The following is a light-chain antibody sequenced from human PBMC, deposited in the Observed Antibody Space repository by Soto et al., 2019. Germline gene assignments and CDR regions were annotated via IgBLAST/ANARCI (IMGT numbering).Light chain of an antibody. CDR2: DAY. CDR3: QQRDIWPLT. V-gene: IGKV3-11*01. CDR1: QSVSRY. Sequence: EIVLTQSPATLSLSPGERAILSCRASQSVSRYLAWYQQKPGQAPRLLIYDAYHRATGITARFSGSGSGTDFTITISSLEPEDFAVYYCQQRDIWPLTFGGGTKVEIK. J-gene: IGKJ4*01.